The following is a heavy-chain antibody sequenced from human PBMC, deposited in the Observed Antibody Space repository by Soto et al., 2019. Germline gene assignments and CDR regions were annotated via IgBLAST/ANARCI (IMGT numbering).Heavy chain of an antibody. CDR3: ARCDILTGYLDAFDI. D-gene: IGHD3-9*01. CDR2: ISAYNGNT. CDR1: CYTFTSYG. V-gene: IGHV1-18*04. J-gene: IGHJ3*02. Sequence: ASAKVSSKASCYTFTSYGISWVRQAPGQGLEWMGWISAYNGNTNYAQKLQGRVTMTTDTSTSTAYMELRSLRSDDTALYYCARCDILTGYLDAFDIWGQGTMVTVSS.